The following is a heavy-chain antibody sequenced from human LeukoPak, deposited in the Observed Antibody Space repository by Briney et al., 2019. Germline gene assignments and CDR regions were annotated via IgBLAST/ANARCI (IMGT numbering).Heavy chain of an antibody. D-gene: IGHD3-3*01. V-gene: IGHV1-8*03. CDR3: ARRITIFGVVITLGY. Sequence: GASVKVSCKASGYAFTSYDINWVRQATGQGLEWMGWMNPNSGNTGYAQKFQGRVTITRNTSISTAYMELSSLRSEDTAVYYCARRITIFGVVITLGYWGQGTLVTVSS. J-gene: IGHJ4*02. CDR2: MNPNSGNT. CDR1: GYAFTSYD.